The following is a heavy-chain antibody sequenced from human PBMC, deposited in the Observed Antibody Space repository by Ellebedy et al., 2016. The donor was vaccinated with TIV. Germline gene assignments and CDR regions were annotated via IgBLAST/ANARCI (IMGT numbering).Heavy chain of an antibody. CDR2: ISSSGVST. J-gene: IGHJ4*02. V-gene: IGHV3-23*01. Sequence: GGSLRLSCAASGFTFRNFAMTWVRQAPGKGLEGVSSISSSGVSTDYADSVRGRVTISRDNSKNTLYLQMNSLRADDSAVYYCAKLDSSGYYYGRFDYWGQGTLVTVSS. CDR1: GFTFRNFA. CDR3: AKLDSSGYYYGRFDY. D-gene: IGHD3-22*01.